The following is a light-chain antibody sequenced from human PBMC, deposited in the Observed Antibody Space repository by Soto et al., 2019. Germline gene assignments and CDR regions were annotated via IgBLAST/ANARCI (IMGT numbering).Light chain of an antibody. CDR1: ISDVGAYNY. V-gene: IGLV2-14*01. Sequence: QSALTQPASVSGSPGQSITISCTGTISDVGAYNYVSWYQRHPGKAPKLMIFAVSNRPSGISNRFSGSKSGNTASLTISGLQAEDEADYYCSSYTSGTTPYVFGTGTKVTVL. CDR3: SSYTSGTTPYV. CDR2: AVS. J-gene: IGLJ1*01.